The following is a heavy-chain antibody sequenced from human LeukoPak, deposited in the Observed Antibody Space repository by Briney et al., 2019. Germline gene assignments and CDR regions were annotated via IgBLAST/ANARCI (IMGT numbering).Heavy chain of an antibody. CDR1: GFSFSDNS. J-gene: IGHJ4*02. V-gene: IGHV3-21*01. CDR2: ISPSSSYI. CDR3: ASIRMGAAAGYDPYYFDY. D-gene: IGHD6-13*01. Sequence: GGSLRLSCAASGFSFSDNSMTWVCQAPGKGLEWVSSISPSSSYIFYSDSLKGRFTISRDNAKNSLYLQMNSLRAEDTAVYYCASIRMGAAAGYDPYYFDYWGQGTLVTVSS.